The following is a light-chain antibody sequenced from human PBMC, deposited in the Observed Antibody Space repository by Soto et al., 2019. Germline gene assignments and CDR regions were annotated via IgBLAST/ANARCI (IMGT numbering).Light chain of an antibody. Sequence: QSVLTQPASVSGSPGQSINISCTGTSSDVGGYNYVSWYQHHPGKAPKLIIYDVSNRPSGVSNPFSGSKSGNTASLTISGLQPGDEADYYCSSYTTSNTRQIVFGTGPKVTVL. CDR2: DVS. CDR3: SSYTTSNTRQIV. J-gene: IGLJ1*01. CDR1: SSDVGGYNY. V-gene: IGLV2-14*03.